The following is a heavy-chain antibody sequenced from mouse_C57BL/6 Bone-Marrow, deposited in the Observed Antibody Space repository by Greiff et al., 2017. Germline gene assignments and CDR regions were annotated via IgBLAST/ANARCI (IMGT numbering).Heavy chain of an antibody. D-gene: IGHD1-1*01. CDR2: IRNKANGYTT. CDR1: GFTFTDYY. J-gene: IGHJ1*03. Sequence: EVQGVESGGGLVQPGGSLSLSCAASGFTFTDYYMSWVRQPPGKALEWLGFIRNKANGYTTEYSASVKGRFTISRDNSQSILYLQMNALRAEDSATYYCARFLYYGSSIWYFDVWGTGTTVTVSS. V-gene: IGHV7-3*01. CDR3: ARFLYYGSSIWYFDV.